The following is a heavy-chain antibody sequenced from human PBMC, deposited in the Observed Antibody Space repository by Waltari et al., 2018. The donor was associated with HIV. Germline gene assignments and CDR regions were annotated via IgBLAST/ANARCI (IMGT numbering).Heavy chain of an antibody. D-gene: IGHD3-22*01. J-gene: IGHJ4*02. CDR3: ARDGHFYDSRPLDH. CDR2: ISYGGRNK. Sequence: FAFHWVRQAPGKGLEWVALISYGGRNKVYADSVKGRFTISRDNSKNTLYLQMNSLRAEDTAVYCCARDGHFYDSRPLDHWGQGTLVTVSS. CDR1: FA. V-gene: IGHV3-30*04.